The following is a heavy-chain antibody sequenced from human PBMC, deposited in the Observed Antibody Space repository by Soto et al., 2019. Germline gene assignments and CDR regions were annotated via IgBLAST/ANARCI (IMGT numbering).Heavy chain of an antibody. CDR1: GGSISSSNW. J-gene: IGHJ4*02. V-gene: IGHV4-4*02. D-gene: IGHD5-18*01. CDR2: IYHSGST. Sequence: QVQLQESGPGLVKPSGTLSLTCAVSGGSISSSNWWSWVRQPPGKGLEWFGEIYHSGSTNYNPSLKSRVTISVDKSKNQFSLKLSSVTAADTAGDYGAGGYSYGRSFDYWGQGTLVTVSS. CDR3: AGGYSYGRSFDY.